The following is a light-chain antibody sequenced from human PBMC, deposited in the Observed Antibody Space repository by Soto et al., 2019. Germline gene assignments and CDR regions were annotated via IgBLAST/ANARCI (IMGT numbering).Light chain of an antibody. CDR2: LAC. J-gene: IGKJ1*01. Sequence: VMSQSPIPMPATXGEPASXSSLSXXXLLHSNGYNCLDWYLQKPKHSPQLLVYLACNKSSVFPNRFGSGGSGTDFTLRISREKDEGVKVYCLMQARPTQTFCESTKV. CDR1: XXLLHSNGYNC. CDR3: MQARPTQT. V-gene: IGKV2-28*01.